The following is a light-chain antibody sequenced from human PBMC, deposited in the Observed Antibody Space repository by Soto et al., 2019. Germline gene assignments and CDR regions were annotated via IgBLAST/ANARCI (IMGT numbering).Light chain of an antibody. V-gene: IGKV1-33*01. CDR1: QDIKHY. Sequence: IQMTQSPSSLSASVGDRVTITCQARQDIKHYLNWYQQKPGKAPNLLIYDTSVLETGVQSRFSGSGSGTDFTFTIRSLQPEDIATYYCQQYDNLPITFGQGTRLEIK. CDR3: QQYDNLPIT. J-gene: IGKJ5*01. CDR2: DTS.